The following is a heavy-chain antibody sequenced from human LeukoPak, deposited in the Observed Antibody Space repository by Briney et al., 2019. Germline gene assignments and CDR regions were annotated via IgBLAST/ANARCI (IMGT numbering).Heavy chain of an antibody. CDR3: AKDTTTVTSQGDY. V-gene: IGHV3-23*01. Sequence: TGGSLRLSCAASGFTFSSYGMSWVRQAPGKGLEWVSAISGSGGSTYYADSVKGRFTISRDNSNDTLYLQMNSLRAEDTAVYYCAKDTTTVTSQGDYWGQGTLVTVSS. CDR1: GFTFSSYG. CDR2: ISGSGGST. D-gene: IGHD4-17*01. J-gene: IGHJ4*02.